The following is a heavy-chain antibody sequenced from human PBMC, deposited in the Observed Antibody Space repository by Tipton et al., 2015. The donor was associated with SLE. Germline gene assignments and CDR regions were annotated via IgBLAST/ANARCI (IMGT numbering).Heavy chain of an antibody. D-gene: IGHD4-17*01. J-gene: IGHJ3*02. CDR2: IYDRGST. V-gene: IGHV4-61*01. CDR3: ARVAGDHDAFDI. CDR1: GGSVSSPIDY. Sequence: TLSLTCTVSGGSVSSPIDYWSWIRQSPGKGLEWIGSIYDRGSTNYNPSLKRRVTISVDTSKVQFSLKLSSVTAADTAVYYCARVAGDHDAFDIWGQGTMVTVSS.